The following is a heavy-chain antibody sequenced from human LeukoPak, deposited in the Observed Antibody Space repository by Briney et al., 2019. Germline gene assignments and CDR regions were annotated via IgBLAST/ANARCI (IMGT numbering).Heavy chain of an antibody. Sequence: GGSLRLSCAASGFTFSSYSMNWVRQAPGKGLEWVSSISSSSSYIYYTDSVKGRFTISRDNAKNSLYLQMNSLRAEDTAVYYCARDSRFGELFSYWGQGTLVTVSS. D-gene: IGHD3-10*02. J-gene: IGHJ4*02. V-gene: IGHV3-21*01. CDR3: ARDSRFGELFSY. CDR1: GFTFSSYS. CDR2: ISSSSSYI.